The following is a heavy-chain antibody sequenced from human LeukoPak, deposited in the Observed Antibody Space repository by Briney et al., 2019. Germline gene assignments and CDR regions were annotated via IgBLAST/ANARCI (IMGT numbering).Heavy chain of an antibody. J-gene: IGHJ5*02. CDR2: IYYSGST. CDR1: GGSISSSSYY. V-gene: IGHV4-39*07. D-gene: IGHD3-10*01. Sequence: SETLSLTCTVSGGSISSSSYYWGWIRQPPGKGLEWIGSIYYSGSTYYNPSLKSRVTISVDTSKNQFSLKLGSVTAADTAVYYCARAWAAMVRGVIEGDNWFDPWGQGTLVTVSS. CDR3: ARAWAAMVRGVIEGDNWFDP.